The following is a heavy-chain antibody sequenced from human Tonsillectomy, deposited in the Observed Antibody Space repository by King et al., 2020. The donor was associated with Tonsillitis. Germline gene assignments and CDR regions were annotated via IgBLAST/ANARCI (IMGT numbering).Heavy chain of an antibody. Sequence: VQLVESGGGLVQPGGSLRLSCAASGFTFSSYAMSWVRQAPGMGLEWVSALRGSGSSTYYADSVKGRFIISRDNSKNTLYLQMNSLRAEDTAVYYCAKDKRYSGSYNDAFDIWGQGTMVTVSS. CDR1: GFTFSSYA. D-gene: IGHD1-26*01. CDR2: LRGSGSST. CDR3: AKDKRYSGSYNDAFDI. J-gene: IGHJ3*02. V-gene: IGHV3-23*04.